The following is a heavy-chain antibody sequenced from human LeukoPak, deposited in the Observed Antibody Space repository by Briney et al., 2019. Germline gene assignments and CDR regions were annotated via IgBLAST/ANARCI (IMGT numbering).Heavy chain of an antibody. D-gene: IGHD2-8*01. CDR3: ARSPTVYYDYDY. J-gene: IGHJ4*02. CDR2: IYYSGST. V-gene: IGHV4-59*08. Sequence: SETLSLTCTVSGGSISYYYWSWIRQPPGKGLEWIGYIYYSGSTNYNPSLKSRVTISVDTSKNQFSLKLSSVTAADTAVYYCARSPTVYYDYDYWGQGTLVTVSS. CDR1: GGSISYYY.